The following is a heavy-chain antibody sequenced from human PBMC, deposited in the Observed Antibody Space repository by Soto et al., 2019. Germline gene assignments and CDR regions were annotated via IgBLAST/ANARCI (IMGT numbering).Heavy chain of an antibody. CDR3: ARVGRGTATTVVDAFNI. CDR2: MSHSGGT. D-gene: IGHD1-1*01. V-gene: IGHV4-61*01. J-gene: IGHJ3*02. CDR1: GGFVSSGSYY. Sequence: PSETLSLTCAVYGGFVSSGSYYWSWIRQPPGKGLEWIGEMSHSGGTHFNPSLKSRVTISVDTSKNQFSLKMSSVTAADTALYYCARVGRGTATTVVDAFNIWGPGKMVTVSS.